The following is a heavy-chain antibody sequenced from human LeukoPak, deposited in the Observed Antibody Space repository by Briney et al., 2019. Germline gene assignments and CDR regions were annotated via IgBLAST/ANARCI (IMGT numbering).Heavy chain of an antibody. CDR1: GFTFSSYW. Sequence: VGSLRLSCAASGFTFSSYWMSWVRQAPGKGLEWVANIKHDGSEKYYVASVKGRFTISEDNAKNSLYLQMNSLRTEDTAVYYCAKDRGGYVKYKTFDYWGQGTLVTVSS. CDR2: IKHDGSEK. D-gene: IGHD5-12*01. CDR3: AKDRGGYVKYKTFDY. J-gene: IGHJ4*02. V-gene: IGHV3-7*01.